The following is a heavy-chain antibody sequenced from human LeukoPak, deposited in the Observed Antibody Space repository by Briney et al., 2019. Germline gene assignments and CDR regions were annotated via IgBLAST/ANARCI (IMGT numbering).Heavy chain of an antibody. D-gene: IGHD1-26*01. CDR1: GFTFSSYS. V-gene: IGHV3-23*01. CDR2: IIDSGNSL. J-gene: IGHJ4*02. CDR3: AKDPIFSGSYGVFDS. Sequence: GGSLRLSCAASGFTFSSYSMNWVRQAPGKGLEWVSTIIDSGNSLYYADSVEGRFTISRDNSKNTLYLQMNSLRAGDTAVYYCAKDPIFSGSYGVFDSWGQGTLVTVSS.